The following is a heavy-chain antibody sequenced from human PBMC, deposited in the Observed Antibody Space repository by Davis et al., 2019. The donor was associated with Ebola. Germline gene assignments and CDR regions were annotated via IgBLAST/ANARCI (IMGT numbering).Heavy chain of an antibody. CDR3: ARESGDYVPPDYYYYYGMDV. CDR2: INAGNGNT. J-gene: IGHJ6*02. Sequence: ASVKVSCKASGYTFTSYAMHWVRQAPGQRLEWMGWINAGNGNTKYSQKFQGRVTITRDTSASTAYMELSSLRSEDTAVYYCARESGDYVPPDYYYYYGMDVWGQGTTVTVSS. CDR1: GYTFTSYA. V-gene: IGHV1-3*01. D-gene: IGHD4-17*01.